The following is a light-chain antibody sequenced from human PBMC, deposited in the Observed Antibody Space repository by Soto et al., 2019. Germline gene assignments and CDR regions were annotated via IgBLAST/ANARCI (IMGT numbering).Light chain of an antibody. J-gene: IGKJ4*01. CDR3: MQGLQPPLT. CDR2: LGS. Sequence: DLVMTQSPLSLPVTPGEPASISCRSSQSLLHSNGYNYLDWYLQKAGQSPQLLIYLGSNRASGVPDRFSGSGSGTDFTLKISRVEAEDVGVYYCMQGLQPPLTFGGGTKVEIK. V-gene: IGKV2-28*01. CDR1: QSLLHSNGYNY.